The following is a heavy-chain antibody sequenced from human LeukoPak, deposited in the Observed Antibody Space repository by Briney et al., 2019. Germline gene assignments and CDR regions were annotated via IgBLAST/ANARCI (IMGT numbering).Heavy chain of an antibody. Sequence: PGGSLRLSCAASGFTFSNAWMSWVRQAPGKGLEWVGRIKSKTDGGTTDYAAPVKGRFTISRDDSKNTLYLQMNSLRAEDTALYHCARGPAYYYDSSGLNWFDPWGQGTLVTVSS. J-gene: IGHJ5*02. V-gene: IGHV3-15*05. CDR3: ARGPAYYYDSSGLNWFDP. CDR1: GFTFSNAW. D-gene: IGHD3-22*01. CDR2: IKSKTDGGTT.